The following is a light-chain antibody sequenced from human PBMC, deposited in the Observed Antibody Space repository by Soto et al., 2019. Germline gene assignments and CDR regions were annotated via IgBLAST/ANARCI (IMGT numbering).Light chain of an antibody. Sequence: QSVLTQPASVSGSPGQTITISCTGTSSDVGGYKYVSWYQQHPGKAPKLMIYDVSNRPSGVSNRFSGSKSGNTASLTISGLQAEDEADYYCSSYTSRSTHVVFGGGTKLTVL. J-gene: IGLJ2*01. CDR2: DVS. CDR1: SSDVGGYKY. CDR3: SSYTSRSTHVV. V-gene: IGLV2-14*01.